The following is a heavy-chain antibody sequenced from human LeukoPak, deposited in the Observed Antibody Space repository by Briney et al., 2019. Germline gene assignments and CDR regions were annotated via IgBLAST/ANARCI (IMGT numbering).Heavy chain of an antibody. CDR2: ISGSGGST. CDR1: GFTFSRSG. Sequence: PGGSLRLSCGASGFTFSRSGLSWVRQAPGKGLEWVSGISGSGGSTYYADSVKGRFTISRDNAKNTLHLQMNSLRAEDTAVYYCARGGYYGSGRYYFDSWGQGTLVTVSS. J-gene: IGHJ4*02. CDR3: ARGGYYGSGRYYFDS. D-gene: IGHD3-3*01. V-gene: IGHV3-23*01.